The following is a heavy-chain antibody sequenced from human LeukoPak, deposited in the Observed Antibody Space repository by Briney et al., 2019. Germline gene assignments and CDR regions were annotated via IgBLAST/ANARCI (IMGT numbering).Heavy chain of an antibody. CDR3: ARVFNPTGHPGEEYDAFDI. D-gene: IGHD2/OR15-2a*01. J-gene: IGHJ3*02. CDR2: ISSSSSYI. Sequence: PGRSLRLSCAASGFTFSNYSMNWVRQAPGKGLEWGSSISSSSSYIYYADSVRGRFTISRDNAKNSLYLQMNSLRAEDTAVYYCARVFNPTGHPGEEYDAFDIRGQGTMVTVSS. V-gene: IGHV3-21*01. CDR1: GFTFSNYS.